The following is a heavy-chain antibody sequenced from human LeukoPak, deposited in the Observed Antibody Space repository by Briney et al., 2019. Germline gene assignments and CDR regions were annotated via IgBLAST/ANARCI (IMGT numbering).Heavy chain of an antibody. CDR1: GFTFSSYW. J-gene: IGHJ4*02. Sequence: GGSLRLSCAASGFTFSSYWMSWVRQGPGKGLEWVANIKQNGSEKYYVDSVKGRFTISRDNAKNSLYLQMNSLRAEDTAVYYCARDRPWFGEFYFDYWGQGTLVTVSS. CDR3: ARDRPWFGEFYFDY. D-gene: IGHD3-10*01. CDR2: IKQNGSEK. V-gene: IGHV3-7*01.